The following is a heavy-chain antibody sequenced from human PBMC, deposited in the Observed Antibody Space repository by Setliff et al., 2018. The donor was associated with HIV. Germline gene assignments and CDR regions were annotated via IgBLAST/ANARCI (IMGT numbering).Heavy chain of an antibody. CDR1: GGSISSGHYY. CDR3: AKQYCGGDCYSDSYYYMDV. V-gene: IGHV4-61*09. D-gene: IGHD2-21*01. CDR2: IYSSGST. Sequence: SETLSLTCAVSGGSISSGHYYWSWIRQPAGKGLEWIGHIYSSGSTNYNPSLKSRVTISVDTSKNQFSLKLSSVTAADTAVYYCAKQYCGGDCYSDSYYYMDVWGKGTTVT. J-gene: IGHJ6*03.